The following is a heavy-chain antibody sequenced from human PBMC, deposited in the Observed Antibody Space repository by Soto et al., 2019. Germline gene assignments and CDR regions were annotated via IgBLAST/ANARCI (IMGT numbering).Heavy chain of an antibody. J-gene: IGHJ6*02. V-gene: IGHV4-39*01. D-gene: IGHD2-15*01. CDR1: GGSISSDSFY. Sequence: LSLTCTVSGGSISSDSFYWAWIRQPPGKGLEWIGIIYYSGDTYYNPSLAGRLTMSVDTSNQFSLTLRSVTAADTALYYCARNLPQRYCSGGTCRPAYGMDVWGQGTTVTVSS. CDR3: ARNLPQRYCSGGTCRPAYGMDV. CDR2: IYYSGDT.